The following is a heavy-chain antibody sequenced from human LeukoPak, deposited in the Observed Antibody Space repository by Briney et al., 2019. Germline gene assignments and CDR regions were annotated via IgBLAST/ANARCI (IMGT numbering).Heavy chain of an antibody. Sequence: GASVKVSCKASGYTFTDNYIHWVRQAPGQGLEWMGWINANNGVTNYAQKFRGWVTVTRDTSINTAYMELSRLGADDTAVYYCARDEGSELLLNWDQGALVTVSS. D-gene: IGHD2-15*01. J-gene: IGHJ4*02. CDR3: ARDEGSELLLN. CDR2: INANNGVT. CDR1: GYTFTDNY. V-gene: IGHV1-2*04.